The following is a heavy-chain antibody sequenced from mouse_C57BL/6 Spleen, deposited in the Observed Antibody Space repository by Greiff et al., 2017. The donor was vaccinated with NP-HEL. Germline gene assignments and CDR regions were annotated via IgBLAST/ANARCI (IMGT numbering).Heavy chain of an antibody. D-gene: IGHD4-1*01. CDR1: GYTFTSYW. J-gene: IGHJ2*01. CDR2: IDPSDSYT. CDR3: ARMGLGRFWDY. Sequence: QVQLQQPGAELVMPGASVKLSCKASGYTFTSYWMHWVKQRPGQGLEWIGEIDPSDSYTNYNQKFKGKSTLTVDKSSSTAYMQLSSLTSEDSAVYYCARMGLGRFWDYWGQGTTLTVSS. V-gene: IGHV1-69*01.